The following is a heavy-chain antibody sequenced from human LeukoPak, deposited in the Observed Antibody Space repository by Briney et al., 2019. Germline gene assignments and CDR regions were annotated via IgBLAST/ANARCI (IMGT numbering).Heavy chain of an antibody. D-gene: IGHD3-10*01. Sequence: GGSLRLSCAASGFTFSRYTMNWVRQAPGKGLEWVSSISSTSSYIHYADSVKGRFTISRDNAKNSLFLQMNSLRAEDTAVYYCARDPFSSGSYWGQGTLVTVSS. V-gene: IGHV3-21*01. CDR3: ARDPFSSGSY. CDR2: ISSTSSYI. CDR1: GFTFSRYT. J-gene: IGHJ4*02.